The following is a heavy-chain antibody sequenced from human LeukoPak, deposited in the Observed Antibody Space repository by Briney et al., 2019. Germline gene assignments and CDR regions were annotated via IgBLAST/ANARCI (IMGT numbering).Heavy chain of an antibody. V-gene: IGHV1-69*04. CDR1: GGTFSSYA. D-gene: IGHD3-16*01. CDR3: SRVSSYDYVWATSWD. J-gene: IGHJ4*02. Sequence: ASVKVSCKASGGTFSSYAISWVRQAPGQGLEWMGRIIPILGIANYAQKFQGRVTITADKSTSTASMELSSLRSEGTAVYYCSRVSSYDYVWATSWDWGQGTLVTVSS. CDR2: IIPILGIA.